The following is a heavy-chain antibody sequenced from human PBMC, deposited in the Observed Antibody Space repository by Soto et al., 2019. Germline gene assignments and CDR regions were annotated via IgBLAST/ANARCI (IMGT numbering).Heavy chain of an antibody. D-gene: IGHD2-15*01. V-gene: IGHV3-48*02. CDR2: IRTISSAI. CDR1: GFTFSDYP. Sequence: LRLSCAASGFTFSDYPMNWVRQAPGKGLEWVSSIRTISSAIYFADSVRGRFTISRDNARNSLYLQMTSLRDEDTAVYYCARETPSSDSWGQGTLVTVSS. J-gene: IGHJ4*02. CDR3: ARETPSSDS.